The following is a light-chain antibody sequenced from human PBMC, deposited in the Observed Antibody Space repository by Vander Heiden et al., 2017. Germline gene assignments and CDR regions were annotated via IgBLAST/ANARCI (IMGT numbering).Light chain of an antibody. CDR2: AAS. CDR1: QSISRY. CDR3: QQSYSSPPT. J-gene: IGKJ1*01. V-gene: IGKV1-39*01. Sequence: DIQMTQSPSSLSASVGDRVTITCRASQSISRYLNWYQQKPGKAPKLLIYAASNLHRGGPSRFSGSGSGTDFALTISSLQAEDFATYFCQQSYSSPPTFGSGTKVEIK.